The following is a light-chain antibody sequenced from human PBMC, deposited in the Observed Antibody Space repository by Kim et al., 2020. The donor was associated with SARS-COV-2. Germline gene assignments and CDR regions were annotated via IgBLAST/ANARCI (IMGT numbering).Light chain of an antibody. J-gene: IGKJ1*01. Sequence: DIQMTLSPSTLSAFVGTRVTLTCRASQSVDNWLAWYQQMPGKAPKLLIYQASKLASGVPSRFSGSGSGTTFTLTIYNLQPDDSAIYFCKQYETYWTFGPGTKVDIK. V-gene: IGKV1-5*03. CDR3: KQYETYWT. CDR1: QSVDNW. CDR2: QAS.